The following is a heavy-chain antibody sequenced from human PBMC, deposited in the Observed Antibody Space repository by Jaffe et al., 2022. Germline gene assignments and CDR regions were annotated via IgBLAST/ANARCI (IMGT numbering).Heavy chain of an antibody. V-gene: IGHV1-2*06. D-gene: IGHD3-3*01. J-gene: IGHJ4*02. CDR3: ARGGGVLRFLEWLSY. CDR2: INPNSGGT. CDR1: GYTFTGYY. Sequence: QVQLVQSGAEVKKPGASVKVSCKASGYTFTGYYMHWVRQAPGQGLEWMGRINPNSGGTNYAQKFQGRVTMTRDTSISTAYMELSRLRSDDTAVYYCARGGGVLRFLEWLSYWGQGTLVTVSS.